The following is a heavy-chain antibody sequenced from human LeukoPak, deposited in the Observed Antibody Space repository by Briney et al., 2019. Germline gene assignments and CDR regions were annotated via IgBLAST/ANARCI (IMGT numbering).Heavy chain of an antibody. J-gene: IGHJ3*02. CDR1: GYTFTSYA. Sequence: ASVKVSCKASGYTFTSYAMHWVRQAPGQRLEWMGWINAGNGNTKYSQKFQGRVTITRDTSASTAYMELSSLTSEDMAVYYCAREKAATVSAFDIWGQGTMVTVSS. D-gene: IGHD6-13*01. CDR3: AREKAATVSAFDI. CDR2: INAGNGNT. V-gene: IGHV1-3*01.